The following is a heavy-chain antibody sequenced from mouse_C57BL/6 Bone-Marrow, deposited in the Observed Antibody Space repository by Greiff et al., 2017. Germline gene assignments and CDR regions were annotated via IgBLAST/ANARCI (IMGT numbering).Heavy chain of an antibody. Sequence: QVQLLQSGPGLVQPSQSLSITCAVSGFSLTSYGVHWVRQSPGKGLEWLALIWSGGSTDYNAAFISRLIISKDKSKSQVVFKMNSLQADDTAINYCARRGYSKAWFAYWGQGTLVTVSA. D-gene: IGHD2-5*01. CDR3: ARRGYSKAWFAY. J-gene: IGHJ3*01. CDR1: GFSLTSYG. CDR2: IWSGGST. V-gene: IGHV2-2*01.